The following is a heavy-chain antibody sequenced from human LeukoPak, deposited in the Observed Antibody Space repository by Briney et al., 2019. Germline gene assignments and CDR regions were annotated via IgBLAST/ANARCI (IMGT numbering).Heavy chain of an antibody. V-gene: IGHV3-48*03. CDR2: ISSSGSTI. Sequence: GGSLRLSCAASGFTFSSYEMNWVRQAPGKGLEWVSYISSSGSTIYYADSVKGRFTISRDNAKNSLFLQLNSLRAEDTAVYYCARDGVPAYYYAMGVWGQGTTVTVSS. CDR3: ARDGVPAYYYAMGV. D-gene: IGHD3-16*01. CDR1: GFTFSSYE. J-gene: IGHJ6*02.